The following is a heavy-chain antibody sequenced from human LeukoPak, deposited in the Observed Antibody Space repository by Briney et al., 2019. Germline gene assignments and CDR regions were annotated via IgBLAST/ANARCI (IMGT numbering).Heavy chain of an antibody. V-gene: IGHV4-34*01. CDR3: ARDLPKGPRLGELWDY. CDR2: INHSGST. J-gene: IGHJ4*02. Sequence: SETLSLTCAVYGGSFSGYYWSWIRQPPGKGLEWIGEINHSGSTNYNPSLKSRVTISVDTSKNQFSLKLSSVTAADTAVYYCARDLPKGPRLGELWDYWGQGTLVTVSS. D-gene: IGHD3-16*01. CDR1: GGSFSGYY.